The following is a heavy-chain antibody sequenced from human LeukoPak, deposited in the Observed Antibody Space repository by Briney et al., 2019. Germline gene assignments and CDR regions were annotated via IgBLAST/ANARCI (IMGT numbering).Heavy chain of an antibody. CDR3: AKDIGLYYYDT. V-gene: IGHV3-23*01. D-gene: IGHD3-22*01. CDR2: ISGSGGIT. J-gene: IGHJ4*02. Sequence: PGGSLRLSCAASGFTFSSYAMSWVRQAPGKGLEWVSVISGSGGITYYADSVKGRFTISRDNSKNALYLQMNSLRAEDTAVYYCAKDIGLYYYDTWGQGTLVTVSS. CDR1: GFTFSSYA.